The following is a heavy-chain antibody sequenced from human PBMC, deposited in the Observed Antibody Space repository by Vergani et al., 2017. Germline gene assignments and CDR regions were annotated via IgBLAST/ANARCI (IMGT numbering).Heavy chain of an antibody. CDR1: GGTFSSYA. D-gene: IGHD6-6*01. CDR3: ESGSIAARPYYYYYMDV. Sequence: QVQLVQSGAEVKKPGSSVKVSCKASGGTFSSYAISWVRQAPGQGLEWMGGIIPIFGTANYAQKFQGRVTITADESTSTAYMELSSLRSEDTAVYYCESGSIAARPYYYYYMDVWGKGTTVTVSS. V-gene: IGHV1-69*01. J-gene: IGHJ6*03. CDR2: IIPIFGTA.